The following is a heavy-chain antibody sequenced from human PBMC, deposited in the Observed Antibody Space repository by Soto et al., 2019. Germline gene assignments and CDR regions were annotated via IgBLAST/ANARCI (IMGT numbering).Heavy chain of an antibody. CDR1: GFTFSSYG. CDR3: ARDRGQQPYYYGMDV. V-gene: IGHV3-33*01. Sequence: QVQLVESGGGVVQPGRSLRLSCAASGFTFSSYGMHWVRQAPGKGLEWVAVIWYDGSNKYYADSVKGRFTISRDNSKNTLYLQMNSLRAEDTAVYYCARDRGQQPYYYGMDVWGQGTTVTVSS. CDR2: IWYDGSNK. D-gene: IGHD1-1*01. J-gene: IGHJ6*02.